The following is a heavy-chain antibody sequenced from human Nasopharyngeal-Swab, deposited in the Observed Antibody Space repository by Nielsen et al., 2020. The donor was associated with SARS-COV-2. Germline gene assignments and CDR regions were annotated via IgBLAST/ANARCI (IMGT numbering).Heavy chain of an antibody. V-gene: IGHV3-30-3*01. J-gene: IGHJ4*02. CDR1: GFTFNSYA. CDR2: ISYDGGNK. CDR3: AKGGSSWYWFDY. D-gene: IGHD6-13*01. Sequence: GGSLRLSCAASGFTFNSYALHWVRQAPGTGLEWVAVISYDGGNKYYADSVKGRFTISRDNSKNTLYLQMNSLRVEDTAVYYCAKGGSSWYWFDYWGQGTLVTVSS.